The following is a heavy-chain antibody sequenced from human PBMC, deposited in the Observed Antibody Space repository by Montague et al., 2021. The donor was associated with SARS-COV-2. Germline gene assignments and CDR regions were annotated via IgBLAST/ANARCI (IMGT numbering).Heavy chain of an antibody. CDR2: TSYTGRT. D-gene: IGHD4-17*01. Sequence: TLSLTCTVSGGSISSGRYFWNWIRQPPGRGLEWIGYTSYTGRTDYNPSLKSRLTISVDTSKNQFSVKLISVTAADTAVYYCARDWSGDYGESMGAFDMWGQGTMVIVSS. CDR3: ARDWSGDYGESMGAFDM. CDR1: GGSISSGRYF. V-gene: IGHV4-31*03. J-gene: IGHJ3*02.